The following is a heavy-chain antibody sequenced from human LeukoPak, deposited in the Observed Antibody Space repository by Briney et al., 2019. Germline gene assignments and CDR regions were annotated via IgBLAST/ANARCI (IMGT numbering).Heavy chain of an antibody. V-gene: IGHV4-34*01. CDR3: ARLWSTDCRGGSCPHQPNY. J-gene: IGHJ4*02. CDR2: INHRGST. D-gene: IGHD2-15*01. CDR1: GGSFSGYY. Sequence: SETLSLTCDVYGGSFSGYYWSWIRQPPGKGLEWIGEINHRGSTNYNPSLKSRVTISVDTSKNQFSLRLNSVTAADTAVYYCARLWSTDCRGGSCPHQPNYWGQGTLVTVSS.